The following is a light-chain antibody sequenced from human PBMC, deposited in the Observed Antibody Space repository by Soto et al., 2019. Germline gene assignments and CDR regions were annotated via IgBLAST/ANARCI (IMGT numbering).Light chain of an antibody. CDR2: DVS. J-gene: IGKJ5*01. CDR1: QDISNY. CDR3: QQYDSLPLT. V-gene: IGKV1-33*01. Sequence: DIQMTQSPPSLSVSVGDRVTITCQASQDISNYLHWFQQKPGKAPQLLIFDVSNLQTGVPSRFSGAGSGTDFALTISSLEPEDIATYYCQQYDSLPLTFGQGTRLEIK.